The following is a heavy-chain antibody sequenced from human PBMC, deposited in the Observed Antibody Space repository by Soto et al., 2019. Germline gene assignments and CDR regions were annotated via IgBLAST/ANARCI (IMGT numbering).Heavy chain of an antibody. J-gene: IGHJ4*02. V-gene: IGHV3-30*03. CDR1: GFTFSSYG. CDR2: ISYDGSNK. D-gene: IGHD4-17*01. CDR3: ALHLTTTVTTVDY. Sequence: GGSPRLSCAASGFTFSSYGMHWVRQAPGKGLEWVAVISYDGSNKYYADSVKGRFTISRDNSKNTLYLQMNSLRAEDTAVYYCALHLTTTVTTVDYWGQGTLVTVSS.